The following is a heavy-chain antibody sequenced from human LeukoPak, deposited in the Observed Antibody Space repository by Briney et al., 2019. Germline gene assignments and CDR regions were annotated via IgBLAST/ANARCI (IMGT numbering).Heavy chain of an antibody. Sequence: ASVKVSCKASGYTFTNYYMHWVRQAPGQGLGWMGIINPSGGGTTYAQKFQGRVTMTRDTSTSTVYMELSSLRSEDTAVYYCAGTVGAKTPYFQHWGQGTLVTVSS. J-gene: IGHJ1*01. D-gene: IGHD1-26*01. CDR2: INPSGGGT. CDR3: AGTVGAKTPYFQH. V-gene: IGHV1-46*03. CDR1: GYTFTNYY.